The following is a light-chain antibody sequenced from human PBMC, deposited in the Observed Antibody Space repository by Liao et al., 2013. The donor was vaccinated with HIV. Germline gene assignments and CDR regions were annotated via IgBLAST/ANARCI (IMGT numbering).Light chain of an antibody. CDR2: YDS. V-gene: IGLV3-21*01. J-gene: IGLJ1*01. CDR3: QVWDSGSDDYV. Sequence: SYVLTQPPSVSVAPGKTARITCGGNNIGSKSVHWYQQKPGQAPVLVIYYDSDRPSGIPERFSGSNSGNTATLTISRVEAGDEADYYCQVWDSGSDDYVFGTGTKVTVL. CDR1: NIGSKS.